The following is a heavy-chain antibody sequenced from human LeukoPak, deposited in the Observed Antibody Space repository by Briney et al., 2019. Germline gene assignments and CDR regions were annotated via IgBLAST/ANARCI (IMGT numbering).Heavy chain of an antibody. V-gene: IGHV3-23*01. D-gene: IGHD2-21*02. CDR2: ISGSGGST. CDR3: AKDVLIVVVTASGFDY. CDR1: GFTFSSYA. Sequence: GGSLSLSCAASGFTFSSYAMSWVRQAPGKGLEWVSAISGSGGSTYYADSMRGRFTISRDNSKNTLYLQMNSLRAEDTAVYYCAKDVLIVVVTASGFDYWGQGTLVRVS. J-gene: IGHJ4*02.